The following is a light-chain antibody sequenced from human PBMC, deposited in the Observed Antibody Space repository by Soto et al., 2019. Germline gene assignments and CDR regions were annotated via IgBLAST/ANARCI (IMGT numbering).Light chain of an antibody. CDR2: DAY. CDR1: QSFRGL. Sequence: EVVLTQSPVTLSLSPGERATLSCMASQSFRGLLAWYQQKPGQAPRLLIYDAYNRAPGIPHRFSGSGSGPDFTLTISSLEPEDSAVYYCQQRHMWPITFGQGTRLEIK. J-gene: IGKJ5*01. CDR3: QQRHMWPIT. V-gene: IGKV3-11*01.